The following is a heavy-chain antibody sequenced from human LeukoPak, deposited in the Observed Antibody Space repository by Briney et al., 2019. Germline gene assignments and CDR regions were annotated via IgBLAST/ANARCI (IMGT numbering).Heavy chain of an antibody. CDR1: GFTVNSNY. CDR3: ARVSRGQLIDAFDI. D-gene: IGHD6-13*01. CDR2: IYSGGNT. J-gene: IGHJ3*02. Sequence: PGGSLRLSCAASGFTVNSNYMTWVRQAPGKGLEWVSVIYSGGNTYYADSVKGRFTISRHNSKNTLYLQMNSLRTEDTAVYYCARVSRGQLIDAFDIWGQGRTVTVSS. V-gene: IGHV3-53*04.